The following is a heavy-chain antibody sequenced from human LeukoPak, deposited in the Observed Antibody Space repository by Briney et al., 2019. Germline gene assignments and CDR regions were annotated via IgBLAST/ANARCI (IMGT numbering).Heavy chain of an antibody. Sequence: SETLSLTCTVSGGSISSYYWSWIRQPPGKGLEWIGYIYYSGSTNYNPSLKSRVTISVDTSKNQFSLKLSSVTAADTAVYYCAREPMIVVARPDGYFDLWGRGTLVTVSS. CDR1: GGSISSYY. J-gene: IGHJ2*01. CDR3: AREPMIVVARPDGYFDL. CDR2: IYYSGST. V-gene: IGHV4-59*01. D-gene: IGHD3-22*01.